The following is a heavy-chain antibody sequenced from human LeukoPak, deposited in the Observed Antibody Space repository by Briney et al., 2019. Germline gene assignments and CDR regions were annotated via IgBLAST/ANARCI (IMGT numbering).Heavy chain of an antibody. CDR3: TTHSSGQYHNY. V-gene: IGHV3-15*01. Sequence: GGSLRLSCAGSGFTFSNAGMSWVRQAPGKGLEWVGRIKSKPNGETLDYAAPVKGRFTISRDDSKTTLYLQMNSLKTEDTAVYYCTTHSSGQYHNYWGQGTLVTVSS. J-gene: IGHJ4*02. CDR1: GFTFSNAG. CDR2: IKSKPNGETL. D-gene: IGHD3-22*01.